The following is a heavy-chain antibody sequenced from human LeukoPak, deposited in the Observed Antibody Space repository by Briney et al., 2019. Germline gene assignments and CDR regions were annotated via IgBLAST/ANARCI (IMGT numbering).Heavy chain of an antibody. CDR1: GFTFSNYA. V-gene: IGHV3-9*01. CDR2: ISWNSGSI. CDR3: AKEGDYGDYFDY. Sequence: GGSLRLSCAASGFTFSNYAMHWVRQAPGKGLEWVSGISWNSGSIGYADSVKGRFTISRDNAKNSLYLQMNSLRAEDTALYYCAKEGDYGDYFDYWGQGTLVTVSS. J-gene: IGHJ4*02. D-gene: IGHD4-17*01.